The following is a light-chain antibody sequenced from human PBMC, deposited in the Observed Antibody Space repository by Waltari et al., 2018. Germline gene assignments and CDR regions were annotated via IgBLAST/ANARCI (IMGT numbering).Light chain of an antibody. J-gene: IGKJ5*01. Sequence: AIQLTQSPSSLSASVGDRVTIACRASQEINSDLAWYQPKPGKAPKLLIYYASSLQSGVPSRFSGSGSGTDFTLTISSLQPEDFATYHCQHFKTYPITFGQGTRLEIK. CDR1: QEINSD. CDR3: QHFKTYPIT. V-gene: IGKV1-13*02. CDR2: YAS.